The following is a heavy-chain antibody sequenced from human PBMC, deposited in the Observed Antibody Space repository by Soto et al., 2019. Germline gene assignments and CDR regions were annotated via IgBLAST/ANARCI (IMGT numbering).Heavy chain of an antibody. D-gene: IGHD3-10*01. V-gene: IGHV4-59*01. J-gene: IGHJ4*02. CDR3: ARDSGPDYYGSGSYYIFVFDY. Sequence: SETLSLTCTVSGGSISSYYWSWIRQPPGKGLELIGYIYYSGSTNYNPSLKSRVTISVDTSKNQFSLKLSSVTAADTAVYYCARDSGPDYYGSGSYYIFVFDYWGQGTLVTVSS. CDR2: IYYSGST. CDR1: GGSISSYY.